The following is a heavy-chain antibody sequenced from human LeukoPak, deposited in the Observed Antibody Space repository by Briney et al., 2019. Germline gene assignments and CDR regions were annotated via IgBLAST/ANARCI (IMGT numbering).Heavy chain of an antibody. Sequence: NPSETLSLTCAVYGGSFSGYYWSWIRQPPGKGLEWIGEINHSGSTNYNPSLKSRVTISVDTSKNQFSLKLSSVTAADTAVYYCARGGLNYDFWSGYYGGGYFDYWGQGTLVTVSS. CDR3: ARGGLNYDFWSGYYGGGYFDY. D-gene: IGHD3-3*01. CDR2: INHSGST. J-gene: IGHJ4*02. V-gene: IGHV4-34*01. CDR1: GGSFSGYY.